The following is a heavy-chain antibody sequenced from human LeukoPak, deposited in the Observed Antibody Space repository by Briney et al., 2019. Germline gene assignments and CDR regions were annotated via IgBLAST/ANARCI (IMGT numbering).Heavy chain of an antibody. J-gene: IGHJ3*02. V-gene: IGHV3-49*04. CDR2: IRSKAYGGTT. CDR1: GFTFGDYA. CDR3: TRNHCSGGSCYQPLGAFDI. Sequence: GRSLRLSCTASGFTFGDYAMSWVRQAPGTGLEWVGFIRSKAYGGTTEYAASVKGRFTISRDDSKSIAYLQMNSLKTEDTAVYYCTRNHCSGGSCYQPLGAFDIWGQGTMVTVSS. D-gene: IGHD2-15*01.